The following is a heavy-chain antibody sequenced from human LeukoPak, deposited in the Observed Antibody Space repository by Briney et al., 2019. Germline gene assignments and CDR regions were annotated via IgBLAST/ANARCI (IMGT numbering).Heavy chain of an antibody. D-gene: IGHD3-10*01. J-gene: IGHJ6*03. CDR3: ARLSAYYYGSYFYYYMDV. Sequence: GGSLRLSCSVSGFTFRSYEMNWVRQAPGTGLEWVSYISSSGSSIEYADSVKGRFTISRDNAKNSLYLQMNSLRAEDTALYYCARLSAYYYGSYFYYYMDVWGKGTTVTVSS. V-gene: IGHV3-48*03. CDR1: GFTFRSYE. CDR2: ISSSGSSI.